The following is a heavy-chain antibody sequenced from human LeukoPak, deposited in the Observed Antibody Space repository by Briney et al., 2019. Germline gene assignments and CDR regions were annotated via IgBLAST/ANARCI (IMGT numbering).Heavy chain of an antibody. CDR3: ARVRTSGYPYADY. V-gene: IGHV1-8*01. Sequence: ASVKVSCKASGYSFNSYDINWVRQATGQGLEWMGWMNPNSGNRGYAQRFVGRVTMSTNTSINTVYMELNSLRAEDTAPYYCARVRTSGYPYADYWGQGTLVTVSS. D-gene: IGHD5-12*01. CDR1: GYSFNSYD. CDR2: MNPNSGNR. J-gene: IGHJ4*02.